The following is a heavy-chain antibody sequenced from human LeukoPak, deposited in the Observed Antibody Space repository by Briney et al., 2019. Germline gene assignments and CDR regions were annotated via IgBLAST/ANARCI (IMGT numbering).Heavy chain of an antibody. V-gene: IGHV4-39*01. J-gene: IGHJ2*01. Sequence: SETLSLTCTVSGSSISSSSYYWGWIRQPPGKGLEWIGSIYYSGSTYYNPSLKSRVTISVDTSKNQFSLKLSSVTAADTAVYYCARQPYGDYVEYWYFDLWGRGTLVTVSS. D-gene: IGHD4-17*01. CDR3: ARQPYGDYVEYWYFDL. CDR1: GSSISSSSYY. CDR2: IYYSGST.